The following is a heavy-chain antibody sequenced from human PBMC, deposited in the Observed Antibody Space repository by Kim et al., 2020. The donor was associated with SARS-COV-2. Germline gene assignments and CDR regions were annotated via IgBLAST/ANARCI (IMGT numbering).Heavy chain of an antibody. CDR3: ARDLRQWLAHTSPDYDYYGMDL. D-gene: IGHD6-19*01. CDR1: GFTFSSYA. J-gene: IGHJ6*02. CDR2: ISYDGSNK. V-gene: IGHV3-30-3*01. Sequence: GGSLRLSCVASGFTFSSYAMHWVRQAPGKGLGWVTVISYDGSNKYYIDSVKGRFTISRDNSKSTLYLQMNSLRAEDTGVYYCARDLRQWLAHTSPDYDYYGMDLWGQGTTVTVSS.